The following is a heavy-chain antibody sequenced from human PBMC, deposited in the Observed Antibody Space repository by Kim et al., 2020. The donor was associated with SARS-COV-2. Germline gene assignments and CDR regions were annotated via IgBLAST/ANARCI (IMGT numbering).Heavy chain of an antibody. CDR2: ISYDGRNK. J-gene: IGHJ6*02. CDR3: ARGNYYESVTLSDYDNCMDV. CDR1: GLNFGSSA. V-gene: IGHV3-30-3*01. D-gene: IGHD3-22*01. Sequence: GGSLRLSCAASGLNFGSSAMNWVRQTPGKGLEWVSVISYDGRNKDYADSVKGRFTISRDNSKSTLYLEMNSLRVEDTALYYCARGNYYESVTLSDYDNCMDVWGQGPTVPVSS.